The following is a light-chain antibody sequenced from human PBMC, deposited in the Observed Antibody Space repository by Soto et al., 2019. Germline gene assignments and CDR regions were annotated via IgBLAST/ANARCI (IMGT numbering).Light chain of an antibody. CDR3: QPSYSTLT. Sequence: DIQMTQSPSSLSASVGDRVTITCRASQSISSYLNWYQQKPGKAPKLLIYAASSLPSGVPSRFSGSGSGTDFTLTISSLQPEDFATYYCQPSYSTLTFGGGTKVEIK. J-gene: IGKJ4*01. V-gene: IGKV1-39*01. CDR1: QSISSY. CDR2: AAS.